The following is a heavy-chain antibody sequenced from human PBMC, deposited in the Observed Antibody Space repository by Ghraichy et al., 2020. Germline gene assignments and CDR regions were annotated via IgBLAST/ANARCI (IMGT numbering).Heavy chain of an antibody. V-gene: IGHV3-33*01. D-gene: IGHD6-13*01. Sequence: LSLTCAASGFSFSSYGMHWVRQAPGKGLEWVAVIWYDGSNKYYADSVKGRFTISRDNSKNTLYLQMNSLRAEDTAVYYWARDVRIAAINTLYYYYGMDVWGRGTTVTVSS. J-gene: IGHJ6*02. CDR2: IWYDGSNK. CDR3: ARDVRIAAINTLYYYYGMDV. CDR1: GFSFSSYG.